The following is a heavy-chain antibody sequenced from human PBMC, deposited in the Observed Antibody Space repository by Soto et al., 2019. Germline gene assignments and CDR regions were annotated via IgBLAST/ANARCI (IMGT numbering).Heavy chain of an antibody. CDR3: AREGSGYAFDI. CDR1: GFTFSSYG. Sequence: PVGSLRLSCAASGFTFSSYGMHWVRQAPGKGLEWVAVIWYDGSDKYYADSVKGRFTISRDNSKNTLYLQMNSLRAEDTAVYYCAREGSGYAFDIWGQGTMVTVSS. J-gene: IGHJ3*02. V-gene: IGHV3-33*01. CDR2: IWYDGSDK.